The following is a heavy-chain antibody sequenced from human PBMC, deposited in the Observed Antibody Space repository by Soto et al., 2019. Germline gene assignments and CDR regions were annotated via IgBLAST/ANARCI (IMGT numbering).Heavy chain of an antibody. J-gene: IGHJ5*02. CDR1: GFNFSTYG. CDR2: ISSKGSYI. CDR3: GRDRSHYAGVGKIDP. Sequence: PGWSLRLSCAASGFNFSTYGMNWVRQAPGKGLEWVSSISSKGSYIYYTPSVKGRFTISRDNAKNSVYLQMNSLRAEDTAVYYCGRDRSHYAGVGKIDPWGQGTLVTASS. D-gene: IGHD4-4*01. V-gene: IGHV3-21*01.